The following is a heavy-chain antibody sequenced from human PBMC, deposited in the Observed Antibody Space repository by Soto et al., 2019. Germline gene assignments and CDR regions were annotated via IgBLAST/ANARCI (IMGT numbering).Heavy chain of an antibody. V-gene: IGHV3-15*07. D-gene: IGHD3-22*01. CDR2: IKSKTDGGTS. CDR3: ARTHYYYDSSGYPPIDY. CDR1: GFTFSNAW. Sequence: SGGSLRLSCVVSGFTFSNAWMNWVRQAPGKGLEWVGRIKSKTDGGTSDYAAPVNGRFTISRDDSKNTVYLHMDSLKASDTAMYYCARTHYYYDSSGYPPIDYWGQGTLVTVSS. J-gene: IGHJ4*02.